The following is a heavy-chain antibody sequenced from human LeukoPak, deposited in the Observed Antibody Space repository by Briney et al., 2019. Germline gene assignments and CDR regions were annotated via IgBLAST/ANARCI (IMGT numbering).Heavy chain of an antibody. CDR1: GYTFTSYY. D-gene: IGHD1-14*01. CDR3: ASSQWSTGGYYGMDV. J-gene: IGHJ6*02. Sequence: APVKVSCKASGYTFTSYYMHWVRQAPGQGLEWMGIINPSGGSTSYAQKFQGRVTMTRDTSTSTVYMELSSLRSEDTAVYYCASSQWSTGGYYGMDVWGQGTTVTVSS. V-gene: IGHV1-46*01. CDR2: INPSGGST.